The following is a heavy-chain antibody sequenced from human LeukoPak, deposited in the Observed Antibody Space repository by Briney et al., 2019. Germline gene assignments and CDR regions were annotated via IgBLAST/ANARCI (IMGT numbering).Heavy chain of an antibody. CDR3: ARHYPPDYTFDY. Sequence: PGGSLRLSCAASGFTVSSNYMSWVRQAPGKGLEWVSVIYSGGSTYYADSVKGRFTISRDNSKNTLYLQMNSLRAEDTAVYYCARHYPPDYTFDYWGQGTLVTVSS. J-gene: IGHJ4*02. CDR1: GFTVSSNY. V-gene: IGHV3-66*04. CDR2: IYSGGST. D-gene: IGHD4-11*01.